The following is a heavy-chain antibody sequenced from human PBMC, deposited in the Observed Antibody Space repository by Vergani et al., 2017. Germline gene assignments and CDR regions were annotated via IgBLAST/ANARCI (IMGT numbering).Heavy chain of an antibody. V-gene: IGHV4-34*01. J-gene: IGHJ4*02. CDR3: ATLYDYVWGSDRAPNPN. Sequence: QVQLQQWGAGLSKPSETLSLTCAVYGGSFSGYYWSWIRQPPGKGLEWIGEINHSGSTNSNPSLKSRVTISVDTSKNQFSLKLSSVTAADTAVYYCATLYDYVWGSDRAPNPNWGQGTLVTVSS. CDR2: INHSGST. CDR1: GGSFSGYY. D-gene: IGHD3-16*02.